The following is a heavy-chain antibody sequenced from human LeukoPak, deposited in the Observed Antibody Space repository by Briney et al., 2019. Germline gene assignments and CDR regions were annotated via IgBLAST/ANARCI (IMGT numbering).Heavy chain of an antibody. Sequence: ASVKVSCKASGYTFTGYYMHWVRQAPGQGLEWMGWINPNSGGTNYAQKFQGRVTMTRDTSISTAYMELSRLRSDDTAVYYCARELPGIAVAAGWFDPWGQGTLVTVSS. CDR1: GYTFTGYY. CDR2: INPNSGGT. CDR3: ARELPGIAVAAGWFDP. J-gene: IGHJ5*02. D-gene: IGHD6-19*01. V-gene: IGHV1-2*02.